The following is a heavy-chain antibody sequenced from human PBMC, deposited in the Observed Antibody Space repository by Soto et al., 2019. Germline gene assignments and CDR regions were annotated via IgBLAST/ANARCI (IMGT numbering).Heavy chain of an antibody. V-gene: IGHV3-30-3*01. CDR1: GFIFNGYG. Sequence: QVQLVESGGGVVQPGRSLRLSCAASGFIFNGYGLHWVRQAPGKGLEWVAMISYDGSSKYYADSVKGRFTISRDNSKNTMYLQMNSLSPEDTAVYYCTREGNGYKYYFDHWGQGTLVTVSS. J-gene: IGHJ4*02. CDR3: TREGNGYKYYFDH. CDR2: ISYDGSSK. D-gene: IGHD5-12*01.